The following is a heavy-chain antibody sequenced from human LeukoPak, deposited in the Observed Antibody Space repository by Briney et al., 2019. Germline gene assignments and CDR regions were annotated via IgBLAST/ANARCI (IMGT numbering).Heavy chain of an antibody. V-gene: IGHV3-48*04. CDR2: ISSSSSTI. CDR3: ARRDTEPYYYYMDV. J-gene: IGHJ6*03. CDR1: GFTFSSYS. Sequence: QPGGSLRLSCAASGFTFSSYSMNWVRQAPGKGLEWVSYISSSSSTIYYADSVKGRFTISRDNAKNSLYLQMNSLRAEDTAVYYCARRDTEPYYYYMDVWGKGTTVTVSS.